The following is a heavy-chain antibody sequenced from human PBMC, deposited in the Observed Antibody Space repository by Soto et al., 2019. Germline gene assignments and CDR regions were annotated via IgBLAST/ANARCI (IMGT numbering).Heavy chain of an antibody. Sequence: GGSLRLSCAASGFTFSSYAMSWVRQAPGKRLEWVSAISGSGGSTYYADSVKGRFTISRDNSKNTLYLQMNSLRAEDTAVYYCAKGRTQLWGRGYYYYGMDVWGQGTTVTVSS. J-gene: IGHJ6*02. CDR2: ISGSGGST. D-gene: IGHD5-18*01. CDR3: AKGRTQLWGRGYYYYGMDV. V-gene: IGHV3-23*01. CDR1: GFTFSSYA.